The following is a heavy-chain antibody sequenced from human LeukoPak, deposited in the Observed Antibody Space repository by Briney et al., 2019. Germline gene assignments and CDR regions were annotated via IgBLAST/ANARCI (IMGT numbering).Heavy chain of an antibody. V-gene: IGHV4-59*11. J-gene: IGHJ3*02. CDR2: IYYNGST. CDR3: ARDDRDTDAFDI. D-gene: IGHD3-22*01. CDR1: GGSISGQY. Sequence: SETLSLTCTVSGGSISGQYWSWIRQPPGKGLEWIGYIYYNGSTNYNPSLKSRVTMSIDTSKNQFSLRLSSVTAADTAVFYCARDDRDTDAFDIWGQGTMVTVS.